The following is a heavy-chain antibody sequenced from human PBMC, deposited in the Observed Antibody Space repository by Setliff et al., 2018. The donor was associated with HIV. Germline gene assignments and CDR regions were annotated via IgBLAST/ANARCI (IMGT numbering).Heavy chain of an antibody. CDR1: GGSFGTYY. CDR3: ARVRVSSSWYCLDY. Sequence: SESLSLTCAVYGGSFGTYYWSWIRQPPGVGLQWIGEINHSGSTHYNPSLKRRVTISVVTSKNQFSLELSSVTAADTAVYYCARVRVSSSWYCLDYWGQGTLVTVSS. CDR2: INHSGST. D-gene: IGHD6-13*01. V-gene: IGHV4-34*01. J-gene: IGHJ4*02.